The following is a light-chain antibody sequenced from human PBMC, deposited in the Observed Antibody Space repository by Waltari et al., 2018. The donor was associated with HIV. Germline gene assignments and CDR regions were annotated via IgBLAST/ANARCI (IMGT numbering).Light chain of an antibody. Sequence: QSALTQPASVSGSPGQSLTISCTGTSSDLGAYAYVSWYRQHPDKAPQLLIYDVFYRPSGVSHRFSGSKSGNTASLTISGLQAEDEAVYSCSSYTTTNTIIFGGGTKLTVL. V-gene: IGLV2-14*03. CDR1: SSDLGAYAY. J-gene: IGLJ2*01. CDR3: SSYTTTNTII. CDR2: DVF.